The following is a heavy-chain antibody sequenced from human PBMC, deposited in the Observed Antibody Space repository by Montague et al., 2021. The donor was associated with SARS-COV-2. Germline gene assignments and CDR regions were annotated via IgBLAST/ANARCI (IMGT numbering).Heavy chain of an antibody. D-gene: IGHD6-13*01. CDR1: GFSLTTSGVG. V-gene: IGHV2-5*02. CDR2: IYWVDYN. CDR3: ALRRAIVAGARWDFDP. Sequence: PALVKSTQTLTLTCTFSGFSLTTSGVGVGWIRQSPGKALEWLALIYWVDYNRYSPSLKSRLTITKDTSKNQVVLTMTNMEPVDTATYYCALRRAIVAGARWDFDPWSRGILVTVSS. J-gene: IGHJ5*02.